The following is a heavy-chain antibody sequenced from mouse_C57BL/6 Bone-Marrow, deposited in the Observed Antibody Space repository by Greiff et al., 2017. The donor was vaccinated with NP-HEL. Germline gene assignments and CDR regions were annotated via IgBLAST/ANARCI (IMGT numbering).Heavy chain of an antibody. CDR2: IWSGGST. Sequence: VQVVESGPGLVQPSQSLSITCTVSGFSLTSYGVHWVRQSPGKGLEWLGVIWSGGSTDYNAAFISRLSISKDNSKSQVFFKMNSLQADDTAIYYCARNDYYGSSLWYFDVWGTGTTVTVSS. D-gene: IGHD1-1*01. CDR3: ARNDYYGSSLWYFDV. J-gene: IGHJ1*03. CDR1: GFSLTSYG. V-gene: IGHV2-2*01.